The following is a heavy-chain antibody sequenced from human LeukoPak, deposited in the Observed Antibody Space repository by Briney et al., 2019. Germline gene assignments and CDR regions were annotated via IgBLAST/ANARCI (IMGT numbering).Heavy chain of an antibody. V-gene: IGHV4-59*12. CDR2: TYYSGNT. Sequence: SETLSLTCTVSGGSIRSYYWSWIRQPPGKGLEWIGSTYYSGNTYYNPSLKSRVTMSVDTSKNHFSLRLNSVTAADTAVYYCARDFGDYYFDYWGQGTLVTVSS. J-gene: IGHJ4*02. CDR3: ARDFGDYYFDY. D-gene: IGHD4-17*01. CDR1: GGSIRSYY.